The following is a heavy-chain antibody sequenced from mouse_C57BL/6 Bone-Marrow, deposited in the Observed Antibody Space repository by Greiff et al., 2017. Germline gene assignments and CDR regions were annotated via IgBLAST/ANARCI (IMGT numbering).Heavy chain of an antibody. J-gene: IGHJ2*01. Sequence: DVQLVESGGGLVQPKGSLKLSCAASGFSFHTYAMNWVRQAPGKGLEWVARIRSKSNNYATYYADSVKDRFTISRDDSESMLYLQMNNLKTEDTAMYYCVSQDDYDGGYFDYWGQGTTLTVSA. CDR1: GFSFHTYA. CDR2: IRSKSNNYAT. D-gene: IGHD2-4*01. V-gene: IGHV10-1*01. CDR3: VSQDDYDGGYFDY.